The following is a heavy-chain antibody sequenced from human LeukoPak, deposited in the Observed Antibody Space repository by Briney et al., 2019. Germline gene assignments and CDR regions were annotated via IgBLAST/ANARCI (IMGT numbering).Heavy chain of an antibody. V-gene: IGHV4-4*09. J-gene: IGHJ3*02. CDR1: GGSISSHN. D-gene: IGHD2-8*02. Sequence: SETLSLTCTVSGGSISSHNWSWIRQPPGKRPEWIGCIYTSGGADYHPSLRSRVSISADTSKTQFSLNLGSVTAADTATYYCVRHEDLSVVSSGTGSFDMWGQGTMVTVAS. CDR2: IYTSGGA. CDR3: VRHEDLSVVSSGTGSFDM.